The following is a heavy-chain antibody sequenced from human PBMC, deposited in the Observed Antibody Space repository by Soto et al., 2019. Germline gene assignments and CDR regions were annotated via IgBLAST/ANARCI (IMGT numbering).Heavy chain of an antibody. CDR1: GFTFSSYW. Sequence: PGGSLRLSCAASGFTFSSYWMHWVRQAPGKGLVWVSRINSDGSSTSYADSVKGRFTISRDNAKNTLYLQMNSLRAEDTAVYYCARFQSKHIVVVTAIQDGMDVWGQGTTVTVSS. V-gene: IGHV3-74*01. J-gene: IGHJ6*02. CDR2: INSDGSST. D-gene: IGHD2-21*02. CDR3: ARFQSKHIVVVTAIQDGMDV.